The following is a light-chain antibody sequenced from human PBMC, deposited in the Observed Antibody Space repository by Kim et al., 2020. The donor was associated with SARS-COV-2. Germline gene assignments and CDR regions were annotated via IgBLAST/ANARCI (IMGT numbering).Light chain of an antibody. V-gene: IGLV3-19*01. CDR2: GKN. CDR3: NSRDSNDNVV. CDR1: SLRSYY. J-gene: IGLJ2*01. Sequence: SSELTQDPAVSVALGQTVRITCQGDSLRSYYATWYQQKPGQAPILVIYGKNNRPSGIPDRFSGSSSENTASLTITGTQAGDEADYYCNSRDSNDNVVFGGGTKVTVL.